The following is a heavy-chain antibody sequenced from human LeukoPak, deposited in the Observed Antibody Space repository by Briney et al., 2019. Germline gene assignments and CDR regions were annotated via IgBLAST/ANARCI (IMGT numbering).Heavy chain of an antibody. Sequence: PSETLSLTCSVSGDSVTSSYWNWIRQPPGKGLEWIGYVSSGGTTNYTPSLRSRLIMSVDTAKNDISLILTSVTAADTAIYYCARLDCLVEGCYNHWGRGTLVTVSS. CDR1: GDSVTSSY. CDR2: VSSGGTT. V-gene: IGHV4-59*08. D-gene: IGHD2-15*01. CDR3: ARLDCLVEGCYNH. J-gene: IGHJ4*02.